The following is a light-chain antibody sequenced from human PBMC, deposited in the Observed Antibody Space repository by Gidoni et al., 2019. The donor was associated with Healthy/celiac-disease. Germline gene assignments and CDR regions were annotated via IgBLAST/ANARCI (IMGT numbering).Light chain of an antibody. CDR1: QSVSSY. CDR3: QQRSNWHPVT. CDR2: DAS. J-gene: IGKJ5*01. V-gene: IGKV3-11*01. Sequence: EIVLTQPTATLSLSPRERPTLSCRASQSVSSYLAWYHQKPGQAPRLLIYDASNRATGIPARFSGSGSGTDFTLTISSREHEDFAVYYCQQRSNWHPVTFGQGTRVEIK.